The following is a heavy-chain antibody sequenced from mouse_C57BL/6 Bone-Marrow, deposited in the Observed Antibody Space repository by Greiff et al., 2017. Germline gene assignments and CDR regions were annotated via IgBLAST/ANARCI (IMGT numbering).Heavy chain of an antibody. CDR1: GFSFNTYA. Sequence: EVQRVESGGGLVQPKGSLKLSCAASGFSFNTYAMNWVRQAPGKGLEWVARIRSKSNNYATYYANSVKDRFTISRDDSESMLYLQMNNLKTEDTAMYYCGLGSSYVDYAMDYWGQGTSVTVSS. J-gene: IGHJ4*01. V-gene: IGHV10-1*01. CDR2: IRSKSNNYAT. D-gene: IGHD1-1*01. CDR3: GLGSSYVDYAMDY.